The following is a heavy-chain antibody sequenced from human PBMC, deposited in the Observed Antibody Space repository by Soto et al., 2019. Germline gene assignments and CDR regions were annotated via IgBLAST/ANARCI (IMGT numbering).Heavy chain of an antibody. CDR1: GFTFSSYG. D-gene: IGHD6-19*01. J-gene: IGHJ3*02. V-gene: IGHV3-30*18. Sequence: VQLVESGGGVVQPGRSLRLSCAASGFTFSSYGMHWVRQAPGKGLEWVAVISYDGSNKYYADSVKGRFTISRDNSKNTLYLQMNSLRAEDTAVYYCAKGLIAVAGTGGTHDAFDIWGQGTMVTVSS. CDR2: ISYDGSNK. CDR3: AKGLIAVAGTGGTHDAFDI.